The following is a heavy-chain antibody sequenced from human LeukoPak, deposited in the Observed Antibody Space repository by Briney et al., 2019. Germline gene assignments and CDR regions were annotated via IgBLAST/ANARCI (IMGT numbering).Heavy chain of an antibody. J-gene: IGHJ3*02. CDR3: AIPYYDSSGYYYGDAFDI. CDR1: GGSISSYY. Sequence: SETLSLTCTVSGGSISSYYWSWIRQPAGKGLVWIGRIYTSGSTNYNPSLKSRVTMSVDTSKNQFSLKLSSVTAADTAVYYCAIPYYDSSGYYYGDAFDIWGQGTMVTVSS. CDR2: IYTSGST. V-gene: IGHV4-4*07. D-gene: IGHD3-22*01.